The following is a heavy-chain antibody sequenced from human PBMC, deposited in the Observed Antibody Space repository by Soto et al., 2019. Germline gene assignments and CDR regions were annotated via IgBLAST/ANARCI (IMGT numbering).Heavy chain of an antibody. D-gene: IGHD3-3*01. CDR3: ARGHYDFWSGYFATIDY. J-gene: IGHJ4*02. CDR2: IHYSGST. CDR1: GGSISNYY. Sequence: TLSLTCSVSGGSISNYYWSWIRQPPGKGLEWIGYIHYSGSTKYNPSLKSRVTISADTSKNQFSLKLSTVTAADTAVYYCARGHYDFWSGYFATIDYWGQGTLVTVSS. V-gene: IGHV4-59*08.